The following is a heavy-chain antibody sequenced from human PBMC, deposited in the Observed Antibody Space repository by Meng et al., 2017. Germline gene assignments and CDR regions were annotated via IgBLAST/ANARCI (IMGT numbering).Heavy chain of an antibody. D-gene: IGHD2-2*02. CDR2: ISYNGAT. V-gene: IGHV4-30-4*01. CDR3: ARVVGDCVSCYKGWFDP. Sequence: VQLQGSGPRLVRPSQTLSLPCTVSGASLTSGIFWIWIRQPPGKGLEYIGYISYNGATYYNPSLKSRLTMSVDTAKNQFSLSLNSVTAADTAVYYCARVVGDCVSCYKGWFDPWGQGTLVTVSS. CDR1: GASLTSGIF. J-gene: IGHJ5*02.